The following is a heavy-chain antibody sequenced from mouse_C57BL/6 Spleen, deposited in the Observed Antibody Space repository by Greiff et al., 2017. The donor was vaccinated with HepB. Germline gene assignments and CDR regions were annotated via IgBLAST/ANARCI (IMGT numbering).Heavy chain of an antibody. CDR2: IYPGDGDT. CDR1: GYAFSSSW. V-gene: IGHV1-82*01. Sequence: VQLQQSGPELVKPGASVKISCKASGYAFSSSWMNWVKQRPGKGLEWIGRIYPGDGDTNYNGKFKGKATLTADKSSSTAYMQLSSLTSEDSAVYFCATIYYDYGWGQGTTLTVSS. J-gene: IGHJ2*01. D-gene: IGHD2-4*01. CDR3: ATIYYDYG.